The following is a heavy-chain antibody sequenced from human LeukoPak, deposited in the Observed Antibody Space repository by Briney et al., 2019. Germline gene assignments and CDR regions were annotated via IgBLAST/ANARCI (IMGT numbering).Heavy chain of an antibody. D-gene: IGHD6-19*01. CDR1: GFTFSSYA. Sequence: PGGSLRPSCAASGFTFSSYAMSWVRQAPGKGLERVSAISGSGGSTYYADSVKGRFTISRDNSKNTLYLQMNSLRAEDTAVYYCAKDLAGDPGYWGQGTLVTVSS. V-gene: IGHV3-23*01. CDR2: ISGSGGST. J-gene: IGHJ4*02. CDR3: AKDLAGDPGY.